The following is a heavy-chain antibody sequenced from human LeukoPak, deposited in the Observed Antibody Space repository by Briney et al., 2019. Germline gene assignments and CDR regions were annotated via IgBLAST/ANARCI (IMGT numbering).Heavy chain of an antibody. CDR1: GFTFSSYW. Sequence: GGSLRLSCAASGFTFSSYWMHWVRQAPGKGLVWVSRINSDGSSTSYADSVKGQFTISRDNAKNTLYLQMNSLRAEDTAVYYCAKVDTAMVWYYFDYWGQGTLVTVSS. J-gene: IGHJ4*02. CDR3: AKVDTAMVWYYFDY. V-gene: IGHV3-74*01. CDR2: INSDGSST. D-gene: IGHD5-18*01.